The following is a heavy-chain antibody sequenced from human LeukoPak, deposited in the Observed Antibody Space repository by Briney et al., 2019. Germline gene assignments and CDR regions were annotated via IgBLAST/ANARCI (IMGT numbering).Heavy chain of an antibody. Sequence: GGSLRLSCAASGFTFSSFWMRWVRQAPGKGLEWVAVISYDGSNKYYADSVKGRFTISRDNSKNTLYLQMNSLRAEDTAVYYCAKGDRAEYFQHWGQGTLVTVSS. J-gene: IGHJ1*01. CDR2: ISYDGSNK. CDR3: AKGDRAEYFQH. D-gene: IGHD2-21*02. V-gene: IGHV3-30*18. CDR1: GFTFSSFW.